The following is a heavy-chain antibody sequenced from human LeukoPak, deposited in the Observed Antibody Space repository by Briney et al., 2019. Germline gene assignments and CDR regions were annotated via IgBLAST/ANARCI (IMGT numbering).Heavy chain of an antibody. J-gene: IGHJ3*02. CDR3: ARDSGGAAGGSGMGYGFDI. V-gene: IGHV4-59*01. D-gene: IGHD6-13*01. CDR1: GGSISSYS. Sequence: SETLSLTCTVSGGSISSYSWSWIRHPPGKGLEWIGYFYYSGSTSSNPSLRSRLPISGDTSKNQFSLRLSSVTAADTAMYYCARDSGGAAGGSGMGYGFDIWGQGTMVTVSS. CDR2: FYYSGST.